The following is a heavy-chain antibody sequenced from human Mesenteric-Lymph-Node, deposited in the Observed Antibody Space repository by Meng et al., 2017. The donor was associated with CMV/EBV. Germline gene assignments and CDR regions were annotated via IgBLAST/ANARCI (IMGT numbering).Heavy chain of an antibody. CDR1: GFTFSNYG. CDR2: IRYDESKK. J-gene: IGHJ4*02. V-gene: IGHV3-30*02. D-gene: IGHD6-6*01. Sequence: GESLKISCAASGFTFSNYGMHWIRQAPGKGLEWVAFIRYDESKKYYADSVKGRFTISRDNSKNTFYLQMNTLGPEDTAVYYCAKVWLEYSSSTEDYWGQGTLVTVSS. CDR3: AKVWLEYSSSTEDY.